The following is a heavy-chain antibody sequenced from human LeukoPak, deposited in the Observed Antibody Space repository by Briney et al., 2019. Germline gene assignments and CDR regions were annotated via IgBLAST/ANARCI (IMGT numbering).Heavy chain of an antibody. Sequence: ASVKVSCKASGYTFTTYSISWVRQAPGQGLEWMGWINTYNGNTNYAQKLRGRVTMTTDTSTSTAYMELRSLTSDDTAVYYCARVPVSGDYYGSGSYFDYWGQGTLVTVSS. V-gene: IGHV1-18*01. CDR2: INTYNGNT. CDR1: GYTFTTYS. J-gene: IGHJ4*02. D-gene: IGHD3-10*01. CDR3: ARVPVSGDYYGSGSYFDY.